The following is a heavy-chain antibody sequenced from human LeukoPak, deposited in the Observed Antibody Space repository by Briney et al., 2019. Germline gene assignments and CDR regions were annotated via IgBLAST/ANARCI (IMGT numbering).Heavy chain of an antibody. Sequence: KASETLSLTCTVSGGSISSSAYHWGWIRQPPGKGLEWIGSIHSSGSTYYNPSLKSRVTISVRTSKNQFSLKLSSVTAADTAVYYCARGPKTTRRGGAARTPPDVGKPLDYWGQGTLVTVSS. V-gene: IGHV4-39*01. CDR2: IHSSGST. J-gene: IGHJ4*02. CDR1: GGSISSSAYH. CDR3: ARGPKTTRRGGAARTPPDVGKPLDY. D-gene: IGHD6-6*01.